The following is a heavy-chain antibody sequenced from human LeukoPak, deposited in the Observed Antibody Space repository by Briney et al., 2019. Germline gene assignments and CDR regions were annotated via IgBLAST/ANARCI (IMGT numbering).Heavy chain of an antibody. V-gene: IGHV1-69*06. D-gene: IGHD5-12*01. Sequence: GASVKVSCKASGGTFSSYAISWMRQAPGQGLEWMGGIIPIFGTANYAQKFQGRVTMTEDTSTDTAYMELSSLRSEDTAVYYCATVWVDNYYFDYWGQGTLVTVSS. CDR2: IIPIFGTA. CDR3: ATVWVDNYYFDY. J-gene: IGHJ4*02. CDR1: GGTFSSYA.